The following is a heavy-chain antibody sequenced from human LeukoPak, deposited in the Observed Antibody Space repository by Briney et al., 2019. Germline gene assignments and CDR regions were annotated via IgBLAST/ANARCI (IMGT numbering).Heavy chain of an antibody. J-gene: IGHJ4*02. D-gene: IGHD6-13*01. CDR1: GYTFTGYY. Sequence: ASVKVSCKASGYTFTGYYMHWVRQAPGQGLEWMGWINPNSGGTNYAQKFQGRVTMTRDTSISTAYMELSRLRSDDTAVYYCARGEYNSSWYEVPDYWGQGTLVTVSS. V-gene: IGHV1-2*02. CDR2: INPNSGGT. CDR3: ARGEYNSSWYEVPDY.